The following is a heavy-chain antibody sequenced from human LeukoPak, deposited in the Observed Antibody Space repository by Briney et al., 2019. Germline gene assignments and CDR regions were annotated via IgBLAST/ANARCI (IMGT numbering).Heavy chain of an antibody. J-gene: IGHJ4*02. CDR3: ARDGDDTTNW. V-gene: IGHV3-53*01. CDR1: DFTVGSNY. Sequence: GGSLRLSCAASDFTVGSNYRTWVRQAPGKGLEWVSVIYSGGKTFYADSVKGRFTISRDDSKNTLYLQMNSLRAADTAVYYCARDGDDTTNWWGQGTLVTVSS. D-gene: IGHD2-8*01. CDR2: IYSGGKT.